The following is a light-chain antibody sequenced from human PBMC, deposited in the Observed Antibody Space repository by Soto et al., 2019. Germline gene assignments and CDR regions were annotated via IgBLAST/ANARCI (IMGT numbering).Light chain of an antibody. CDR1: ESVRGK. J-gene: IGKJ5*01. Sequence: EIVMTQSPATLSVSPGERATLSCRASESVRGKVAWYQHKPGQAPRLLIYHAFTRATGIPARFGGSGSGTDFTLTINSLEPEDFAVYYCQQRNVWPPITFGQGTRLEIK. CDR3: QQRNVWPPIT. CDR2: HAF. V-gene: IGKV3-15*01.